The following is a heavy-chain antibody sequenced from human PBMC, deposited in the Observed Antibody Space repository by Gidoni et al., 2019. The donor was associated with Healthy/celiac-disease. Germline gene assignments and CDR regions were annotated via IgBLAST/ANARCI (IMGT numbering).Heavy chain of an antibody. Sequence: EVQLVESGGGLVKPGGSLRLSCAASGFTFSSYSMNWVSQAPGKGLEWVSSISSSCSYIYYADSVKGRFTISRDNAKNSLYLQMNSLRAEDTAVYYCARDLIQSAWVPAALLPRRYDGMDVWGQGTTVTVSS. CDR2: ISSSCSYI. V-gene: IGHV3-21*01. J-gene: IGHJ6*02. CDR3: ARDLIQSAWVPAALLPRRYDGMDV. CDR1: GFTFSSYS. D-gene: IGHD2-2*01.